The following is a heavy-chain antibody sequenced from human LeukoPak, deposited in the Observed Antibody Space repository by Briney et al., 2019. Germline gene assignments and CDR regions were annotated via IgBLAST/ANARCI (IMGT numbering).Heavy chain of an antibody. J-gene: IGHJ6*03. CDR1: GGSISSSSYY. V-gene: IGHV4-39*07. CDR3: ARDGHCSGGSCYSYYYYYYMDV. CDR2: IYYSGST. D-gene: IGHD2-15*01. Sequence: PSETLSLTCTVSGGSISSSSYYWGWIRQPPGKGLEWIGSIYYSGSTYYNPSLKSRVTISVDTSKNQFSLKLSSVTAADTAVYYCARDGHCSGGSCYSYYYYYYMDVWGKGTTVTVSS.